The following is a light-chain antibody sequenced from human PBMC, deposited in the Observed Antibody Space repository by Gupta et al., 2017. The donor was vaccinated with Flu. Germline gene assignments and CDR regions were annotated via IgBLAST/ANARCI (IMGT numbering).Light chain of an antibody. J-gene: IGLJ1*01. Sequence: QSALTQPRSVSGSPGQSVTISCPGTSSDVGGYNYVSWYQQHPGNAPKLMIYDVSKRPSGVPDRFSGSKSVNTASLTISGLQADDEADYYCCSYAGSVYVFGTGTKVTVL. V-gene: IGLV2-11*01. CDR2: DVS. CDR3: CSYAGSVYV. CDR1: SSDVGGYNY.